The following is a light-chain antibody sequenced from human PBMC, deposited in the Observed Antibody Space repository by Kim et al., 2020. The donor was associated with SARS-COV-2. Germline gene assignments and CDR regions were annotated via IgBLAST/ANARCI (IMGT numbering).Light chain of an antibody. CDR2: GNI. CDR3: QSYDSSLNNLGV. CDR1: TPNTGAANN. V-gene: IGLV1-40*01. J-gene: IGLJ3*02. Sequence: MTTSCPGNTPNTGAANNEHCYQQLPEQAPQPLIYGNINRPSVVPDRFSGSKSGTSASLAIPGLQAEDEADYYCQSYDSSLNNLGVFGGGTQLTVL.